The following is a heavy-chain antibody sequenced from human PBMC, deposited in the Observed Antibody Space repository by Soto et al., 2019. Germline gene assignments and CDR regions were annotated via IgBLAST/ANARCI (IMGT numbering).Heavy chain of an antibody. Sequence: PGGFLRLSCAASGFTFSSYEMNWVRQAPGKGLEWVSYISSSGSTIYYADSVKGRFTISRDNAKNSLYLQMNSLRAEDTAVYYCAREGSIAAAGNWFDPWGQGTLVTVSS. CDR1: GFTFSSYE. CDR3: AREGSIAAAGNWFDP. D-gene: IGHD6-13*01. V-gene: IGHV3-48*03. CDR2: ISSSGSTI. J-gene: IGHJ5*02.